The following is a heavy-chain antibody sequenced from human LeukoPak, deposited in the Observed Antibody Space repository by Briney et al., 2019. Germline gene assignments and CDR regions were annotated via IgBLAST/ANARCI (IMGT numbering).Heavy chain of an antibody. V-gene: IGHV3-30*03. CDR2: ISYDVGNK. J-gene: IGHJ6*03. Sequence: SLRLSCAPSGFTFSSYGMHWVRQAPGKGLEWVTVISYDVGNKYYADSVKGRFTISRDNSKNTLYLQMNSLRAEDTAVYYCARGRNLGYMDVWGKGTTVTVSS. CDR1: GFTFSSYG. CDR3: ARGRNLGYMDV. D-gene: IGHD1-14*01.